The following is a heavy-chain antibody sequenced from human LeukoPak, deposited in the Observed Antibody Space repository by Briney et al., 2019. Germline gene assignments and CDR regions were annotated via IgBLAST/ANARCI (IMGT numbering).Heavy chain of an antibody. Sequence: ASVKVSCKASGYTFTSHSINWVRQAPGQGLEWMGWINMNTGNPTYAQGFAGRFVFSLDTSASTAYMQIISLKAEDTAVYYCTRDRSIVHFDFWGQGTLVTVSS. V-gene: IGHV7-4-1*02. D-gene: IGHD3-16*02. J-gene: IGHJ4*02. CDR3: TRDRSIVHFDF. CDR1: GYTFTSHS. CDR2: INMNTGNP.